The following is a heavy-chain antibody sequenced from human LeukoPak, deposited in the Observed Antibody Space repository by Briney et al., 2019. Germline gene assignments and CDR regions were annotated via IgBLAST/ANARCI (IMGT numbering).Heavy chain of an antibody. CDR3: ARDHENGYYIH. D-gene: IGHD3-22*01. V-gene: IGHV3-7*01. CDR1: GFTFRDYW. CDR2: IRRDGGAA. Sequence: GGSLRLSCIASGFTFRDYWMTWVRRAPGKDLEWVANIRRDGGAAYYVDSVKGRFTISRGNAENSLFLQMNSLRVEDTAVYYCARDHENGYYIHWGQGTLVTVSS. J-gene: IGHJ4*02.